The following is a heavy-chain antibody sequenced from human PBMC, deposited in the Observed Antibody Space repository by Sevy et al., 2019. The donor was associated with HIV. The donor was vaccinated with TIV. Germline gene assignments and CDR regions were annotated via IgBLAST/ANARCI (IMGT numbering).Heavy chain of an antibody. J-gene: IGHJ4*02. Sequence: ASVKVSCKASGHTLTDLSMHWVRQAPGKGFEWIGRFDPEDGERIYAQKFQGRVTMTEEKSTDTAYMELSSLRSEDTDVYYCSATREYYSDSYGYFDYWGQGTLVTVSS. CDR1: GHTLTDLS. D-gene: IGHD3-22*01. V-gene: IGHV1-24*01. CDR3: SATREYYSDSYGYFDY. CDR2: FDPEDGER.